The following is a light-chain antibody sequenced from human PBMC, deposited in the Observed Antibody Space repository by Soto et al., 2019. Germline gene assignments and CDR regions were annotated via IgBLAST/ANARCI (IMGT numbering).Light chain of an antibody. CDR3: AAWDDSLHGVV. V-gene: IGLV1-44*01. Sequence: QSVLTQPPSASGTPGQRVTISCSGSSSNIGSNTVSWCQQLPGAAPKLLIYSNNQRPSGVPDRFSGSKSGTSASLAISGLQSEDEAHYYCAAWDDSLHGVVFGGGTKLTVL. CDR2: SNN. CDR1: SSNIGSNT. J-gene: IGLJ3*02.